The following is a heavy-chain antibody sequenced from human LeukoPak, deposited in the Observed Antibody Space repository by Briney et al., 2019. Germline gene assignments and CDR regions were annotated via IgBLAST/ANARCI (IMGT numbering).Heavy chain of an antibody. V-gene: IGHV3-30*18. Sequence: GRSLRLSCAASGFTFSSYGMHWVRQAPGKGLEWVAVISYDGSNKYYADSVKGRFTISRDNSKNTLYLQMSSLRAEDTAVYYCGKDDWLNWGQGTLVTVSS. CDR3: GKDDWLN. D-gene: IGHD2-21*01. J-gene: IGHJ4*02. CDR2: ISYDGSNK. CDR1: GFTFSSYG.